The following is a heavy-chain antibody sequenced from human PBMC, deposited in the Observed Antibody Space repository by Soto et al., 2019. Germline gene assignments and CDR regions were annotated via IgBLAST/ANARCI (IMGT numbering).Heavy chain of an antibody. V-gene: IGHV3-23*01. Sequence: EVQLLESGGALVQPGGSQRLSCAASGFSISSYAMSWVRQAPGKGLEWVSVISGSGGTTYYADSVKGRFTSSRDNSSDTGYLQMNSLSTKDTAVYYCAKGGGVAVGFRFDYWGQGTLVTVSS. CDR3: AKGGGVAVGFRFDY. J-gene: IGHJ4*02. CDR2: ISGSGGTT. D-gene: IGHD6-19*01. CDR1: GFSISSYA.